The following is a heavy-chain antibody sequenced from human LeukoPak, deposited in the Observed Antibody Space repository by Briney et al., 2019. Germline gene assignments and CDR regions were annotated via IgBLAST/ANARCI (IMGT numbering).Heavy chain of an antibody. CDR1: GYTFTSYD. CDR2: INPNSGGT. J-gene: IGHJ4*02. Sequence: ASVKVSCKASGYTFTSYDINWVRQATGQGLEWMGWINPNSGGTNYTQRFQGRVTLTRDTSISTAYMELSRLRSDDTAVYYCATLAGTDCSADDCLDNWGQGTLVTVSS. V-gene: IGHV1-2*02. CDR3: ATLAGTDCSADDCLDN. D-gene: IGHD2-15*01.